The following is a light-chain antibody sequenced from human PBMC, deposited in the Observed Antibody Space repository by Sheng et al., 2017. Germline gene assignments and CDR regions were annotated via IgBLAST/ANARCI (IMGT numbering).Light chain of an antibody. CDR3: QQFHMIPFT. CDR2: AAS. CDR1: QKFGNA. V-gene: IGKV1-NL1*01. J-gene: IGKJ3*01. Sequence: DIQLTQSPSSLSASVGDRVTITCRASQKFGNALAWYQHKPGQAPKLLVYAASRLENGVPSRFTAGGSGTEYTLTINNLQPEDFATYYCQQFHMIPFTFGPGTKVDIK.